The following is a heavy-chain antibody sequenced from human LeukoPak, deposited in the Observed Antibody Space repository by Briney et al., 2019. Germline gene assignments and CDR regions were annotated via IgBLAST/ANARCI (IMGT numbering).Heavy chain of an antibody. D-gene: IGHD1-26*01. CDR3: ARSYGSYLFDY. Sequence: ASVKVSCKASGYTFTSYYMHWVRQAPGQGLEWMGIINPSGGSTSYAQKFQGRVTTTRDTSTSTVYMELSSLRSEDTAVYYCARSYGSYLFDYWGQGTLVTVSS. CDR1: GYTFTSYY. J-gene: IGHJ4*02. V-gene: IGHV1-46*01. CDR2: INPSGGST.